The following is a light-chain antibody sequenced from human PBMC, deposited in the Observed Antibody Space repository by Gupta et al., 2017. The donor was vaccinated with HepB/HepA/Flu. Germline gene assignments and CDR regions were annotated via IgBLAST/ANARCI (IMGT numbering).Light chain of an antibody. CDR3: CSYAGPFSWV. J-gene: IGLJ3*02. CDR1: SSDVGSHNL. V-gene: IGLV2-23*02. Sequence: QSALTQSASVSGSSGQSITISCTGTSSDVGSHNLVSWYQQHPGKAPKLIIYEVNKWPSGVSNRFSGSKSGNTASLTISGLQAEDEADYYCCSYAGPFSWVFGGGTKLTVL. CDR2: EVN.